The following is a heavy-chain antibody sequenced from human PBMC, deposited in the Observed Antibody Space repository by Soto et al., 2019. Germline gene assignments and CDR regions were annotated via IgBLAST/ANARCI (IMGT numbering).Heavy chain of an antibody. Sequence: EVQLVESGGGLVQPGGSLRLSCAASGFTFSSYWMSWVRQAPGKGLEWVANIKQDGSEKYYVDSVKGRFTISRDNAKNSLYLQMNSLRAEDTAVYYCARDRYSYYDFWSGSLPYYYYGMDVWSQGTTVTVSS. CDR3: ARDRYSYYDFWSGSLPYYYYGMDV. CDR2: IKQDGSEK. V-gene: IGHV3-7*01. J-gene: IGHJ6*02. D-gene: IGHD3-3*01. CDR1: GFTFSSYW.